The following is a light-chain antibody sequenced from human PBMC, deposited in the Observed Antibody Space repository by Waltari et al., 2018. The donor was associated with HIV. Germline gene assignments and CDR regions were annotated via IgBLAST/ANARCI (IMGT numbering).Light chain of an antibody. CDR2: EVS. CDR1: SSDVGVFQF. J-gene: IGLJ3*02. Sequence: QSALTQPASVSGSPGHSIPFPCTGTSSDVGVFQFFSGYLQHPGKAPKLLISEVSNRPSGVSNRFSGSKSGNTASLTISGLQAEDEADYYCSSYTTSSTWVFGGGTKLTVL. CDR3: SSYTTSSTWV. V-gene: IGLV2-14*01.